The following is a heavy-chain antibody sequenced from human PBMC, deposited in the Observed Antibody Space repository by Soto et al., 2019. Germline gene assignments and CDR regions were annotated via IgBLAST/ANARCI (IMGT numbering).Heavy chain of an antibody. CDR1: GFTFSSYA. V-gene: IGHV3-30-3*01. D-gene: IGHD2-2*01. J-gene: IGHJ6*02. CDR3: ARDHSIVVVPAARQYYYYGMDV. Sequence: GGSLRLSCAASGFTFSSYAMHWVRQAPGKGLEWVAVISYDGSNKYYADSVKGRFTISRDNSKNTLYLQMNSLRAEDTAVYYCARDHSIVVVPAARQYYYYGMDVWGQGTTVTVSS. CDR2: ISYDGSNK.